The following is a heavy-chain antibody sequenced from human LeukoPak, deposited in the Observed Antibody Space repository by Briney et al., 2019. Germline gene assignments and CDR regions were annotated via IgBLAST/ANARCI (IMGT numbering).Heavy chain of an antibody. CDR1: GFTFSSSA. J-gene: IGHJ4*02. D-gene: IGHD1-14*01. CDR3: ARWVGTQLDF. CDR2: ISSDGGRV. Sequence: GGSLRLSCAVSGFTFSSSAMHWVRQAPGKRLETVSAISSDGGRVYYGDSVKGRFTISRDNSKNTLYLQMGSLRAEDMAVYYCARWVGTQLDFWGQGTLVTVSS. V-gene: IGHV3-64*02.